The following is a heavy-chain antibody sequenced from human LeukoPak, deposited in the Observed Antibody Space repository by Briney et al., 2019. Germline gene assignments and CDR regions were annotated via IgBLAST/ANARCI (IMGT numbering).Heavy chain of an antibody. CDR2: IYPGDSDT. V-gene: IGHV5-51*01. D-gene: IGHD1-14*01. Sequence: GESLKISCEGSGYSFTNYWIGWVRRMPGKGLEWMGIIYPGDSDTRYSPSFQGQVTISADKSTSTAYLQWSSLKASDTAMYYCARLRVAGTVDAFDIWGLGTMVTVSS. CDR1: GYSFTNYW. CDR3: ARLRVAGTVDAFDI. J-gene: IGHJ3*02.